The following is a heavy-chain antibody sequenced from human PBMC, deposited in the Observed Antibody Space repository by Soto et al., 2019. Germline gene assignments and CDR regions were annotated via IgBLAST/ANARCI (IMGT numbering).Heavy chain of an antibody. CDR2: IKSKTDGGTT. J-gene: IGHJ4*02. V-gene: IGHV3-15*01. D-gene: IGHD3-3*01. CDR3: TTAQHISIFGVIIRDYLDS. Sequence: GGSLRLSGAASGCTFPGGWMTWVRQAPGKGLEWVGRIKSKTDGGTTDYAASVKGRFTISRDDSKNTLYLQMNSLKTEDTAVYYCTTAQHISIFGVIIRDYLDSWGLGTLVTVSS. CDR1: GCTFPGGW.